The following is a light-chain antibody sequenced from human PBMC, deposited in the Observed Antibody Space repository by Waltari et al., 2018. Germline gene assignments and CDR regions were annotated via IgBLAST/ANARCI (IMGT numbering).Light chain of an antibody. CDR3: QQYYTTPIT. V-gene: IGKV4-1*01. J-gene: IGKJ5*01. CDR1: QTVLYPSNNKNY. CDR2: WAS. Sequence: DIVMTQSPDSLAVSLGERATLSCKSSQTVLYPSNNKNYLAWYQQKPGQPPKLLIYWASTRESGVPDRFSGSGSGTDFTLTISSLQAEDVAVYYCQQYYTTPITFGQGTRLEIK.